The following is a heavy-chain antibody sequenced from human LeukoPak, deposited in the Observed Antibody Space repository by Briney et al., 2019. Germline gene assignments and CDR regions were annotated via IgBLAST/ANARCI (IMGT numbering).Heavy chain of an antibody. CDR1: GCTFSSYA. D-gene: IGHD1-1*01. J-gene: IGHJ4*02. V-gene: IGHV3-30-3*01. CDR2: ISYDGSNK. Sequence: GGSLRLSCAASGCTFSSYAVHWVRQAPGRGLEWVAVISYDGSNKYYADSVKGRFTISRDNSKNTLYLQMNSLRAEDTAVYYCARGGNDGTFDYWGQGTLVTVSS. CDR3: ARGGNDGTFDY.